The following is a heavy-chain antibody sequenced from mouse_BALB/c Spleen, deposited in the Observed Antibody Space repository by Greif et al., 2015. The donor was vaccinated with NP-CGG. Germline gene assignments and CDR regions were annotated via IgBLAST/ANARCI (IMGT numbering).Heavy chain of an antibody. D-gene: IGHD2-10*01. CDR3: ARTYYGNPYAMDY. Sequence: VQLKQSGPELVKPGASVRISCKASGYTFTSYYIHWVKQRPGQGLEWIGWIYPGNVNTKYNEKFKGKATLTADKSSSTAYMQLSSLTSEDSAVYFCARTYYGNPYAMDYWGQGTSVTVSS. CDR1: GYTFTSYY. J-gene: IGHJ4*01. CDR2: IYPGNVNT. V-gene: IGHV1S56*01.